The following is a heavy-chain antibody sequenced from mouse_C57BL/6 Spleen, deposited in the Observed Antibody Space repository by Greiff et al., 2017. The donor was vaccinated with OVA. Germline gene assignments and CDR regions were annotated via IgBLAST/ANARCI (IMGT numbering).Heavy chain of an antibody. CDR1: GYTFTDYE. CDR2: IDPETGGT. J-gene: IGHJ2*01. V-gene: IGHV1-15*01. CDR3: TRVYYYGSSGDYFDY. Sequence: QVQLQQSGAELVRPGASVTLSCKASGYTFTDYEMHWVKQTPVHGLEWIGAIDPETGGTAYNQKFKGKAILTADKSSSTAYMELRSLTSEDSAVYYCTRVYYYGSSGDYFDYWGQGTTLTVSS. D-gene: IGHD1-1*01.